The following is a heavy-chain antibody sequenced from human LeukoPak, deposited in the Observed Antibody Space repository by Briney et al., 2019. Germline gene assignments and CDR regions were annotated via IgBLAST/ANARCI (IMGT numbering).Heavy chain of an antibody. CDR1: GFTFSSYA. CDR3: ARGSGGVWGSYFDN. J-gene: IGHJ4*02. CDR2: ISGSGGST. Sequence: GGSLRLSCAASGFTFSSYAMSWVRQAPGKGLEWVSAISGSGGSTYYADSVKGRFTISRDNSKNTLYLQMNSLRAGDTAVYYCARGSGGVWGSYFDNWGQGTLVTVSS. V-gene: IGHV3-23*01. D-gene: IGHD3-16*01.